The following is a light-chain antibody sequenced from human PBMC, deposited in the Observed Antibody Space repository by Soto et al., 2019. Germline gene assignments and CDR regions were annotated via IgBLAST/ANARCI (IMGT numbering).Light chain of an antibody. Sequence: EIVLTQSPVTLSLSPGERATLSCRASQSVSSSYLAWYQQKPGQAPRLLIYDASNRATGIPARFSGSGSGTDFTLAISSLQPEDSATYYCLQDINYPWTFGQGTKVDI. J-gene: IGKJ1*01. V-gene: IGKV3D-7*01. CDR1: QSVSSSY. CDR2: DAS. CDR3: LQDINYPWT.